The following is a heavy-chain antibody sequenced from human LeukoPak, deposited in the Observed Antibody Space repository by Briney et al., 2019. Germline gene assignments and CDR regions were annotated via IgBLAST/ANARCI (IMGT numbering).Heavy chain of an antibody. CDR2: ISYDGSNK. J-gene: IGHJ4*02. CDR3: AKDSSGYAFDY. V-gene: IGHV3-30*18. CDR1: GVTFSSYV. D-gene: IGHD3-22*01. Sequence: GGSLRLSCAASGVTFSSYVMHWVRQAPGKGLEWVAVISYDGSNKYYADSVKGRFTISRDNSKNTLYLQMNSLRAEDTAVYYCAKDSSGYAFDYWGQGTLVTVSS.